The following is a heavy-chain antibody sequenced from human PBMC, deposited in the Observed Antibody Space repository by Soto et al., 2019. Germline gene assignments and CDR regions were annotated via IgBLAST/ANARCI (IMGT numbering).Heavy chain of an antibody. CDR1: GGSFSGYY. CDR2: INHSGST. J-gene: IGHJ6*02. CDR3: AREPYYDFWSGYYSYYYYGMDV. V-gene: IGHV4-34*01. D-gene: IGHD3-3*01. Sequence: SETLSLTCAVYGGSFSGYYWSWIRQPPGKGLEWIVEINHSGSTNYNPSLKSRVAISVDTSKNQFSLKLSSVTAADTAVYYCAREPYYDFWSGYYSYYYYGMDVWGQGTTVT.